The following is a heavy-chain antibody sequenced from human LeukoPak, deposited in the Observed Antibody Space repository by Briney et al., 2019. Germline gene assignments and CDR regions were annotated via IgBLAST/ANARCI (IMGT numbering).Heavy chain of an antibody. Sequence: GESLRLSCAASGFTFSSFGMHWVRQAPGKGLEWVAFIRYDGSNKYYGDSVKGRFTISRDNSKNTLYLQMNSLRAEDTAVYYCAKDWRDYGDYRGYFDYWGQGTLVTVSS. D-gene: IGHD4-17*01. J-gene: IGHJ4*02. V-gene: IGHV3-30*02. CDR2: IRYDGSNK. CDR3: AKDWRDYGDYRGYFDY. CDR1: GFTFSSFG.